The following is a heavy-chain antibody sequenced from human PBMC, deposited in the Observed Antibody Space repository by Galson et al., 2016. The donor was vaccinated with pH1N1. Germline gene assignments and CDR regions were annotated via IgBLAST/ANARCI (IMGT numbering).Heavy chain of an antibody. V-gene: IGHV1-46*03. Sequence: AVKVSCKASGYIFTSDYFHWVLQAPGQGLEWMGVIDPSNGGTTFAQKLQSLVTMTRDTSTSTVYMELRGLKSEDTAVYYCIRDLGRLGDVWGQGTLGTVSS. CDR3: IRDLGRLGDV. CDR2: IDPSNGGT. D-gene: IGHD4-17*01. J-gene: IGHJ4*02. CDR1: GYIFTSDY.